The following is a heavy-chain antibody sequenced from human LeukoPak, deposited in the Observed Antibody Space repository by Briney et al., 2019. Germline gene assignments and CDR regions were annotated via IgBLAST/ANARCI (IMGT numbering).Heavy chain of an antibody. CDR1: DGSMSSRSYY. Sequence: SETLSLTCTIFDGSMSSRSYYWGWIRQPPGKGLEWIGSIYSGGGTHYNPSLKSRVTISIDTSKNQFSLHVDSVTAADTAVYHCARYQPATYYDQWGQGILVTVSS. CDR2: IYSGGGT. J-gene: IGHJ4*02. V-gene: IGHV4-39*01. D-gene: IGHD2-2*01. CDR3: ARYQPATYYDQ.